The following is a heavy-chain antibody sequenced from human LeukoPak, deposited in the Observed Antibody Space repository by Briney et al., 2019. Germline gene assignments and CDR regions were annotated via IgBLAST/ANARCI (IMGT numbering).Heavy chain of an antibody. CDR3: ARVVRFGAFDI. CDR2: IKQDGSEK. D-gene: IGHD3-16*01. J-gene: IGHJ3*02. Sequence: GGSLRLSCAASEFTFSSYAMSWVRQAPGKGLEWVANIKQDGSEKYYVDSVKGRFTISRDNAKNSLYLQMNSLRAEDTAVYYCARVVRFGAFDIWGQGTMVTVSS. CDR1: EFTFSSYA. V-gene: IGHV3-7*01.